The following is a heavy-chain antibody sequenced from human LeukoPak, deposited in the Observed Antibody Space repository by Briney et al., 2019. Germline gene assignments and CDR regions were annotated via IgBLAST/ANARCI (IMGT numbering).Heavy chain of an antibody. D-gene: IGHD3-10*01. Sequence: SETLSLTCTVSGGSISGYYWSWIRQPPGKGLEWIGYIYYSGSTNYNPSLKSRVTISVDTSKNQFSLELSSVTAADTAVYYCARVEEGYGSGRRENYYYYYMDVWGKGTTVTISS. V-gene: IGHV4-59*01. CDR3: ARVEEGYGSGRRENYYYYYMDV. CDR1: GGSISGYY. CDR2: IYYSGST. J-gene: IGHJ6*03.